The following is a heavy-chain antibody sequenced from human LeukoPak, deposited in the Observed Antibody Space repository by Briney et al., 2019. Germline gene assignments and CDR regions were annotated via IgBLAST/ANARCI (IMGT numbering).Heavy chain of an antibody. CDR3: ATSFRAVNWFDP. CDR1: GYTFTRYY. J-gene: IGHJ5*02. Sequence: ASVKVSCKASGYTFTRYYMNWVRQAPGQGLEWMGIINPSGGSTNYAQKFQGRVTMTRDTSTSTIYMEVSSLSSEDTAVYDCATSFRAVNWFDPWGQGTLVTVSS. CDR2: INPSGGST. D-gene: IGHD3-10*01. V-gene: IGHV1-46*01.